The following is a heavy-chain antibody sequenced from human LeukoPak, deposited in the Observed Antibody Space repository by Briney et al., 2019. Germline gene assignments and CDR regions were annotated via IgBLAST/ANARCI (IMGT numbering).Heavy chain of an antibody. Sequence: GGSLRLSCAASGFTFSSYAMHWVRQAPGKGLEWVAVISYDGSNKYYADSVKGRFTISRDNSKNTLYLQMNSLRAEDTAVYYCARDTRNYDFWTGYSFDSWGQGTLVTVSS. CDR3: ARDTRNYDFWTGYSFDS. CDR1: GFTFSSYA. D-gene: IGHD3-3*01. V-gene: IGHV3-30-3*01. J-gene: IGHJ4*02. CDR2: ISYDGSNK.